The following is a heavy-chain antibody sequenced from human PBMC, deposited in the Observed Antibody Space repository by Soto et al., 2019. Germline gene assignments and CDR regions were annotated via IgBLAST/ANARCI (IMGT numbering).Heavy chain of an antibody. Sequence: GESLKISCKGSGYSCTSYWITWVRQMPGKDLEWMGRIDPSDSYTNYSPSFQGHVTISADKSISTAYLQWSTLKVSDTAMYYCARLYDSTSYPAEDYWAQGTLVTVSS. J-gene: IGHJ4*02. D-gene: IGHD3-22*01. CDR2: IDPSDSYT. CDR1: GYSCTSYW. CDR3: ARLYDSTSYPAEDY. V-gene: IGHV5-10-1*01.